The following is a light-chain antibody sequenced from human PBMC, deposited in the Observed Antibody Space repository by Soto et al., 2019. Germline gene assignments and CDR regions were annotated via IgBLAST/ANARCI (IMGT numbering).Light chain of an antibody. J-gene: IGKJ5*01. CDR2: GAS. Sequence: EIVLTQSPGTLSLSPGERATLSCRASQSVSSSYLAWYQQKPGQAPRLLIYGASSRATGIPDRFSGSGSGPDLTLTISRLEPEDFSVYYCQQYGSSPPSITFGQGTRLEIK. CDR3: QQYGSSPPSIT. CDR1: QSVSSSY. V-gene: IGKV3-20*01.